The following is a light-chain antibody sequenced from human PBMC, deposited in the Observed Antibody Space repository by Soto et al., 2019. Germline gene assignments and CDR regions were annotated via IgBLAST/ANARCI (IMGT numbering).Light chain of an antibody. CDR3: QSYDSSLSAVV. J-gene: IGLJ2*01. CDR2: GNS. Sequence: QSVLTQPPSVSGAPGQRVTISCTGSSSNIGAGYDVHWYHQLPGTAPKLLIYGNSNRPSGVPDRFSGSKSGTSASLAITGLQAEDEADYYCQSYDSSLSAVVFGRGTKVTVL. CDR1: SSNIGAGYD. V-gene: IGLV1-40*01.